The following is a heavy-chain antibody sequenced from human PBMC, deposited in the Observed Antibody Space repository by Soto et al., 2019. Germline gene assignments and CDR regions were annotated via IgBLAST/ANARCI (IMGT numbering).Heavy chain of an antibody. CDR2: IYYSGST. CDR3: ARDYRARITMVRGVINDAHYWYFDL. J-gene: IGHJ2*01. D-gene: IGHD3-10*01. Sequence: QVQLQESGPGLVKPSQTLSLTCTVSGGSISSGGYYWSWIRQHPGKGLEWIGYIYYSGSTYYNPSLKSRVTISVDTSKNQFSLKLSSVTAADTAVYYCARDYRARITMVRGVINDAHYWYFDLWGRGTLVTVSS. V-gene: IGHV4-31*03. CDR1: GGSISSGGYY.